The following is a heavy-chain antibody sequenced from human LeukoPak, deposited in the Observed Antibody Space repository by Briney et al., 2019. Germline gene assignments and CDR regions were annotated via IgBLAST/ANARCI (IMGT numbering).Heavy chain of an antibody. CDR2: INHSGST. CDR3: ARRRITIFGVVLHYFDY. V-gene: IGHV4-34*01. J-gene: IGHJ4*02. CDR1: GGSFSGYY. D-gene: IGHD3-3*01. Sequence: PSETLSLTCAVYGGSFSGYYWSWIRQPPGKGLEWIGEINHSGSTNYNPSLKSRVTISVDTSKNQFSLKLSSVTAADTAVYYCARRRITIFGVVLHYFDYWGQGTLVTVSS.